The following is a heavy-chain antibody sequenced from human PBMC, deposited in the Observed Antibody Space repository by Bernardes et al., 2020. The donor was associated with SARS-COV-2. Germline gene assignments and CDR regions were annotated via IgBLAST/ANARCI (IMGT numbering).Heavy chain of an antibody. CDR2: ISAYNGNT. D-gene: IGHD6-19*01. J-gene: IGHJ4*02. V-gene: IGHV1-18*01. CDR3: ARDWEVAGTMDY. Sequence: ASMKVSCKASGYTFTSYGISWVRQAPGQGLEWMGWISAYNGNTNYAQKLQGRVTMTTDTSTSTAYMELRSLRSDDTAVYYCARDWEVAGTMDYWGQGTLVTVSS. CDR1: GYTFTSYG.